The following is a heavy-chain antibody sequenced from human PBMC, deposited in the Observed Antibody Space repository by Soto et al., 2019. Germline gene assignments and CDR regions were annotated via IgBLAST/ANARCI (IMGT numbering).Heavy chain of an antibody. D-gene: IGHD3-10*01. CDR1: CGTISSGY. V-gene: IGHV4-59*12. CDR2: IYHSGST. Sequence: SETRSLTCTVSCGTISSGYWSWIRQPPGKGLERIGEIYHSGSTNYNPSLKSRVTISVDKSKNQFSLNLSSVTAADTAVYYCARDQNGSGNYYTRYFDYWGQGTLVTVS. J-gene: IGHJ4*02. CDR3: ARDQNGSGNYYTRYFDY.